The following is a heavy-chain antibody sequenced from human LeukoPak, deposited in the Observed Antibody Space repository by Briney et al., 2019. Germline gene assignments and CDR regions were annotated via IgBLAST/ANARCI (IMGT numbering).Heavy chain of an antibody. Sequence: AGGSLRLSCAASGFTFNDFAMSWVRQAPGKGLEWVSGINWNGGSTGYADSVKGRFTISRDNAKNSLYLQMNSLRAEDTALYYCARDIDYGSGDFDYWGQGTLVTVSS. D-gene: IGHD3-10*01. CDR3: ARDIDYGSGDFDY. CDR2: INWNGGST. J-gene: IGHJ4*02. CDR1: GFTFNDFA. V-gene: IGHV3-20*04.